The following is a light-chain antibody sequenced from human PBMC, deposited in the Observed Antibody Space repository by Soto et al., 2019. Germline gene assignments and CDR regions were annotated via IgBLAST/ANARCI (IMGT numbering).Light chain of an antibody. CDR3: MQSTLWPPT. V-gene: IGKV2-30*01. J-gene: IGKJ1*01. CDR2: KVS. Sequence: EVVMTQSPLSLPVTLGQPASISCRSSQSLGDNDGNTYLNWFQQRPGQSPRRLIYKVSNRDSGVPDRFSGSGSGTDFTLKISRVEAEDVGVYYCMQSTLWPPTFGQGTKVEIK. CDR1: QSLGDNDGNTY.